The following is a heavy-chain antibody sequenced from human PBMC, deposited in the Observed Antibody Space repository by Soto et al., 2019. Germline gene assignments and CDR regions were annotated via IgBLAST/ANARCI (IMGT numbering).Heavy chain of an antibody. D-gene: IGHD2-2*01. J-gene: IGHJ4*02. CDR1: GFTVSGSA. V-gene: IGHV3-73*01. Sequence: PGGSLRLSCAASGFTVSGSAMHWVRQASGKGLEWVARIKTNSYATAYAASVKGRFTISRDDSKNTAYLHLSSLKASDTAMYYCARQGPLLGYCESTSCHYDYWGQGTLVTVSS. CDR2: IKTNSYAT. CDR3: ARQGPLLGYCESTSCHYDY.